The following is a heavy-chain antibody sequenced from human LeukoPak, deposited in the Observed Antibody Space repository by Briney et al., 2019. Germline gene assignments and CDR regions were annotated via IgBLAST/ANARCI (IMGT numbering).Heavy chain of an antibody. CDR3: ARVARCTSCFDVDY. D-gene: IGHD2-2*01. CDR1: GYSISSGYY. CDR2: FFLKGST. V-gene: IGHV4-38-2*02. Sequence: SETLSLTCTVSGYSISSGYYWGWIRQPPGKGLEWIGSFFLKGSTYYNPSLKSRVTISVDASKNQFSLTLSSVTAADTAVYYCARVARCTSCFDVDYWGQGTLVTVSS. J-gene: IGHJ4*02.